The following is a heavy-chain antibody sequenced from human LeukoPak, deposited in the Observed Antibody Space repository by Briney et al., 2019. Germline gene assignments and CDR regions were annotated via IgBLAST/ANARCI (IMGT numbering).Heavy chain of an antibody. CDR1: GTSIRSSSMY. V-gene: IGHV4-39*01. J-gene: IGHJ4*02. Sequence: SETLSLTCTVSGTSIRSSSMYWGWIRQPPGKGLEWLGSVYYTGSTFHNPSLKRRVTIPVDTSKNQFSLRLTSVTAADTAIYYCAGVDGYNVLDYWGQGTLVTVSS. CDR3: AGVDGYNVLDY. D-gene: IGHD5-24*01. CDR2: VYYTGST.